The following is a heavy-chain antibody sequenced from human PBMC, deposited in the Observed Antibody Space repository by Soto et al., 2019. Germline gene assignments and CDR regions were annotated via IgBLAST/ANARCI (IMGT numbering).Heavy chain of an antibody. D-gene: IGHD5-12*01. Sequence: EVQLLESGGGLAQPGGSLRLSCAASGFTFSRYPMSWVLQAPGQGLEWVSGIVASGGITYYADSVKGRFTISRDNSKNTLYLQMNSLRAEDTAVYYCAKNSAATIRVGYDYWGQGTLVTVSS. J-gene: IGHJ4*02. CDR2: IVASGGIT. CDR1: GFTFSRYP. CDR3: AKNSAATIRVGYDY. V-gene: IGHV3-23*01.